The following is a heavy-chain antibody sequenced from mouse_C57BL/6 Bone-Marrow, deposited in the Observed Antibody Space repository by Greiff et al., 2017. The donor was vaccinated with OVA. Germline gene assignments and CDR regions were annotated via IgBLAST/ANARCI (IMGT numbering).Heavy chain of an antibody. J-gene: IGHJ2*01. Sequence: EVKLVESGGGLVQPKGSLKLSCAASGFSFNTYAMNWVRQAPGKGLEWVARIRSKSNNYATYYADSVKDRFTISRDDSESMLYLQMNNLKTEDTAMYYCVVYYYGSRTYFDYWGQGTTLTVSS. CDR2: IRSKSNNYAT. V-gene: IGHV10-1*01. CDR3: VVYYYGSRTYFDY. D-gene: IGHD1-1*01. CDR1: GFSFNTYA.